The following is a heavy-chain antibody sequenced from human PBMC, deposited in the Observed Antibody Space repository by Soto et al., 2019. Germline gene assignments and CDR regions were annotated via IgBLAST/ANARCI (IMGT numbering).Heavy chain of an antibody. Sequence: QVQLQESGPGLVKPSETLSLTCSVSGGSINSFWWSWIRQPAGKGLEWFGRVYSSGTTDYNPSLNSRATMSVETSKNQFSLKLTSVTAADTAVYYCARDIGSYDYAEGYWGQGIQVTVSS. D-gene: IGHD2-2*01. CDR1: GGSINSFW. CDR3: ARDIGSYDYAEGY. J-gene: IGHJ4*02. V-gene: IGHV4-4*07. CDR2: VYSSGTT.